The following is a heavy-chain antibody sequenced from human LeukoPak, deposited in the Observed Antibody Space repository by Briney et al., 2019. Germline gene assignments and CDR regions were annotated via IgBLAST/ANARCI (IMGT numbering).Heavy chain of an antibody. CDR1: DYTFTSYG. CDR2: ISAYNGNT. CDR3: ARDRDGVEYCSGGSCYSSP. Sequence: ASVKVSCKASDYTFTSYGISWVRQAPGQGLEWMGWISAYNGNTNYAQKLQGRVTMTTDTSTSTAYMELRSLRSDDTAVCYCARDRDGVEYCSGGSCYSSPWGQGTLVTVSS. V-gene: IGHV1-18*01. D-gene: IGHD2-15*01. J-gene: IGHJ4*02.